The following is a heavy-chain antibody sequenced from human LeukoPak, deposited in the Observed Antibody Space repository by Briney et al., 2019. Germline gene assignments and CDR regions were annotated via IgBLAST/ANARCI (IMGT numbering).Heavy chain of an antibody. Sequence: PGGSLRLSCAASGFIFSTYGMHWVRQAPGKGLEWVAVMWSDGRTTYYADSVKGRFTISRDNSKNTLYLQSNSLRADDTAVYYCAKNGVYCDVHCPADYWGQGTLVTVSS. CDR1: GFIFSTYG. V-gene: IGHV3-33*06. J-gene: IGHJ4*02. CDR2: MWSDGRTT. CDR3: AKNGVYCDVHCPADY. D-gene: IGHD2-21*02.